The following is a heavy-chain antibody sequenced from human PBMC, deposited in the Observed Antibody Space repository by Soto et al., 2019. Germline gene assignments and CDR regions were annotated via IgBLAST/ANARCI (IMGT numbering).Heavy chain of an antibody. Sequence: QVQLEQSGAEVKKPGYSVKVSCKASGGTLSDHGVAWLRQAPGQGLKWMGGTIPVFNTAKYAQKFQGRVTVTADKFTNIAYMELSSLRSEDTAFYFCARVVYGSGNYYTGPSAFDIWGQGTMVIVTS. CDR1: GGTLSDHG. CDR2: TIPVFNTA. V-gene: IGHV1-69*06. CDR3: ARVVYGSGNYYTGPSAFDI. D-gene: IGHD3-10*01. J-gene: IGHJ3*02.